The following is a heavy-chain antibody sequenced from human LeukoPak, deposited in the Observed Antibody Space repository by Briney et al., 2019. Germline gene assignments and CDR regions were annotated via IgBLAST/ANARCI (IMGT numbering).Heavy chain of an antibody. CDR3: ARGDSYYY. CDR1: GYTFTSYG. V-gene: IGHV1-18*01. CDR2: INPNSGGT. J-gene: IGHJ4*02. D-gene: IGHD5-18*01. Sequence: GASVKVSCKASGYTFTSYGIIWVRQAPGQGLEWMGWINPNSGGTNYAQKFQGRVTMTTDASTSTAYMELRSLRSDDTAVYYCARGDSYYYWGQGTLVTVSS.